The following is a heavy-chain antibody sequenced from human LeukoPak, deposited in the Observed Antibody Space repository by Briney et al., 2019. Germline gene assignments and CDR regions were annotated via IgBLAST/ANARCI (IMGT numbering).Heavy chain of an antibody. CDR1: GYTFTAYY. D-gene: IGHD2-15*01. Sequence: ASVKVSCKASGYTFTAYYMHWVRQAPGQGLEWLGWIDSKNGDTKYAHKVQSRLTISRDTSIGIAYMELRSLISDDTAVYYCASEAYCSGSRCSVQRVASWGQGTPVTVSS. CDR2: IDSKNGDT. V-gene: IGHV1-2*02. J-gene: IGHJ4*02. CDR3: ASEAYCSGSRCSVQRVAS.